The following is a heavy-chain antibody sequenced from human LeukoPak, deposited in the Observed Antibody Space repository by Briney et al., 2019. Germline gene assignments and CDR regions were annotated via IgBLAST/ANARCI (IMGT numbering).Heavy chain of an antibody. CDR1: AGTFSSYT. Sequence: GSSVKVSRKASAGTFSSYTISWVRQAPGQGLEWMGRIIPILGIANYAQKFQGRVTITADKSTSTAYMELSSVRSEDTAVYYCVRDSYYDSSGLFDYWGQGTLVTVSS. D-gene: IGHD3-22*01. V-gene: IGHV1-69*04. CDR3: VRDSYYDSSGLFDY. J-gene: IGHJ4*02. CDR2: IIPILGIA.